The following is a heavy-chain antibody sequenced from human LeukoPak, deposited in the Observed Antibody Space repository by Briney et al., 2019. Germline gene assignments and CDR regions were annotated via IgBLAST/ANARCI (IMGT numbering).Heavy chain of an antibody. CDR3: AREIPHYVWGSYRPHGDFDY. D-gene: IGHD3-16*02. J-gene: IGHJ4*02. CDR1: GYTFTSYY. Sequence: GASVKVSCKASGYTFTSYYMHWVRQAPGQGLEWMGIINPSGGSTSYAQKFQGRVTMTRDTSTSTVYMELSSLRSEDTAVYYCAREIPHYVWGSYRPHGDFDYWGQGTLVTVSS. CDR2: INPSGGST. V-gene: IGHV1-46*01.